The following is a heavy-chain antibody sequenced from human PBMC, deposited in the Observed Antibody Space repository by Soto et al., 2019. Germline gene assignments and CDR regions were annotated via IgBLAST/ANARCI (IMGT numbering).Heavy chain of an antibody. Sequence: ASVKVSCKASGYTFTSYGISWVRQAPGQGLERMGWISAYNGNTNYAQKLQGRVTMTADTSTSTAYMELRSLRSSDTAVYYCAFAFTSAYYYYGMDVWGQGTTVTVSS. J-gene: IGHJ6*02. CDR2: ISAYNGNT. V-gene: IGHV1-18*01. CDR3: AFAFTSAYYYYGMDV. CDR1: GYTFTSYG.